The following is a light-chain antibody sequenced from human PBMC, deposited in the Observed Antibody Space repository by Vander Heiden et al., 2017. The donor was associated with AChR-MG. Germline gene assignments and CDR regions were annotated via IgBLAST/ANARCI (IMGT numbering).Light chain of an antibody. V-gene: IGKV1-39*01. CDR3: QQSHSIPYT. CDR1: QNISRK. CDR2: AAS. J-gene: IGKJ2*01. Sequence: DIQMTQSPSALSSSVGDRVTITCRASQNISRKLNWYQQKPGKAPKVLIFAASSLQSGVPSGFSGSGSGKDFTLTISSLQPEDFATYYCQQSHSIPYTFGQGTKLDI.